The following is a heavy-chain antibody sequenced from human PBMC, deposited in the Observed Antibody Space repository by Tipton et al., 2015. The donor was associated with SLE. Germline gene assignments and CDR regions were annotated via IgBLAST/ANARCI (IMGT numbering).Heavy chain of an antibody. D-gene: IGHD2-15*01. CDR2: IYSGGNT. J-gene: IGHJ4*02. V-gene: IGHV3-23*03. Sequence: SLRLSCAASGFSFSNYAMSWVRQAPGKGLEWVSIIYSGGNTYYVESVEGRFTISRDDSKNTLYLQMNSLRPEDTAIYYCAKDRGAFCSGGSCSLFDNWGQGTLVTVSS. CDR1: GFSFSNYA. CDR3: AKDRGAFCSGGSCSLFDN.